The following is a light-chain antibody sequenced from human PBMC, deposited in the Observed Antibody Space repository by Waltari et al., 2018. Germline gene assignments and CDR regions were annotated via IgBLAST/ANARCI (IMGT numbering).Light chain of an antibody. Sequence: DIQMTRSPSSLSASVVDSVTVTCRASQSISTSLNRYQQKPGKAPKLLVYGASSLQSGVPSRFSGSGPGTDFTLTISRLQAEEFAIYSCQQSSSSPHAFGGGTKVE. J-gene: IGKJ4*01. CDR3: QQSSSSPHA. V-gene: IGKV1-39*01. CDR1: QSISTS. CDR2: GAS.